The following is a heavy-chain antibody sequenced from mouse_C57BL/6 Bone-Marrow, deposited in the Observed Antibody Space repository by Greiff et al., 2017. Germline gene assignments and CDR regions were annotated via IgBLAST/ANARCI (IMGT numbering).Heavy chain of an antibody. J-gene: IGHJ1*03. Sequence: EVQLQQSGAELVRPGASVKLSCTASGFNIKDDYMHWVKQRPEQGLEWIGWIDPENGDTEYASKFQGKATITADTSSNTAYLQLTSLTSEDTAVYYCTFLYYGSGFDVWGTGTSVTVSS. CDR1: GFNIKDDY. D-gene: IGHD1-1*01. CDR3: TFLYYGSGFDV. V-gene: IGHV14-4*01. CDR2: IDPENGDT.